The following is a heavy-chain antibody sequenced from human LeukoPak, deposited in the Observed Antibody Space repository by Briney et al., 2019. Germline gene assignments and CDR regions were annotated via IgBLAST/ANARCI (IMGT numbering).Heavy chain of an antibody. V-gene: IGHV3-7*03. Sequence: PGGSLTLSCAASGFTFSNYWMTWVRQAPGKGLEWVADINQNGRETYYVDSVKGRFTISRDNAENTLYLQMNSLRAEDTAVYYCARALEAHYNVYSDNWGEGALFTVSS. CDR1: GFTFSNYW. J-gene: IGHJ4*02. CDR2: INQNGRET. D-gene: IGHD3-10*01. CDR3: ARALEAHYNVYSDN.